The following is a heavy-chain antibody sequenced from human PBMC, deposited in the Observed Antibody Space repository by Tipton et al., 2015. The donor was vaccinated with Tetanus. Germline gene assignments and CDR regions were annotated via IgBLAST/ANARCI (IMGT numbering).Heavy chain of an antibody. Sequence: SLRLSCAASGFTLRRYGMHWVRQAPGKGLEWVAIIWFDGSKTYYADSVKGRFIVSRDNTKSMLYLQMNTLRAEDTAVYYCARGANTYGYYLDYGGQGTLVPVS. V-gene: IGHV3-33*01. CDR3: ARGANTYGYYLDY. CDR2: IWFDGSKT. CDR1: GFTLRRYG. J-gene: IGHJ4*02. D-gene: IGHD5-18*01.